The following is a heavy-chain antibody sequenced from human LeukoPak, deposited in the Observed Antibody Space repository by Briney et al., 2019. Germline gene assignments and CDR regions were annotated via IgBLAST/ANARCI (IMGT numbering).Heavy chain of an antibody. V-gene: IGHV3-53*04. Sequence: GGSLRLSCAASGFTVSSNYMSWVRQAPGKGLGWVSVIYSGGSTYYADSVKGRFTISRHNSKNTLYLQMNSLRAEDTAVYYCARARFIAAAGTGFYYGMDVWGQGTTVTVSS. CDR1: GFTVSSNY. CDR3: ARARFIAAAGTGFYYGMDV. D-gene: IGHD6-13*01. J-gene: IGHJ6*02. CDR2: IYSGGST.